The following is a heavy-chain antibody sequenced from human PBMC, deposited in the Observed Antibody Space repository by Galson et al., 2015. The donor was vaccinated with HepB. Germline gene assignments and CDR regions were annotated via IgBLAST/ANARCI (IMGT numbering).Heavy chain of an antibody. Sequence: SVKVSCKASGGTFSSYTISWVRQAPGQGLEWMGRIIPILGIANYAQKFQGRVTITADKSTSTAYMELSSLRSEDTAVYYCARVAIVGATLGSFDYWGQGTLVTVSS. CDR3: ARVAIVGATLGSFDY. J-gene: IGHJ4*02. CDR2: IIPILGIA. D-gene: IGHD1-26*01. V-gene: IGHV1-69*02. CDR1: GGTFSSYT.